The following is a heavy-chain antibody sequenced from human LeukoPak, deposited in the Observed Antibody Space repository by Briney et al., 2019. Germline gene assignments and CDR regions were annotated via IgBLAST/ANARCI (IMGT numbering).Heavy chain of an antibody. J-gene: IGHJ3*02. CDR3: ARGATYSSGWTDDAFDI. CDR1: GYTFTSYG. D-gene: IGHD6-19*01. Sequence: ASVKVSCKASGYTFTSYGISWVRQAPGQGLEWMGWISAYNGNTNYAQKLQGRVTMTTDTSTSTAHMELRSLRSDDTAVYYCARGATYSSGWTDDAFDIWGQGTMVTVSS. CDR2: ISAYNGNT. V-gene: IGHV1-18*01.